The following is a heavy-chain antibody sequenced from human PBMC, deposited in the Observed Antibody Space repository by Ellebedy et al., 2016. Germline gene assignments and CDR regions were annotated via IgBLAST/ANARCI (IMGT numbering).Heavy chain of an antibody. V-gene: IGHV3-30*14. D-gene: IGHD5-18*01. J-gene: IGHJ4*02. CDR3: ARGPGGGYSYGYGFDS. CDR1: GFTFSSVA. Sequence: GGSLRLSCEASGFTFSSVAMNWVRQAPGKGLEWVAVISYEGNNKHYADSVKGRFTISRDNSKNTLSLQMNSLRAEDTAVYYCARGPGGGYSYGYGFDSWGQGSLVTVSS. CDR2: ISYEGNNK.